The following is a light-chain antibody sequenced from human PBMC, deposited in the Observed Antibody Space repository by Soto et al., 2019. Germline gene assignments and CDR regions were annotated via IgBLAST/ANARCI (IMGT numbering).Light chain of an antibody. V-gene: IGKV3-20*01. J-gene: IGKJ1*01. CDR2: GPS. Sequence: EIVLTQSPGTLSLSPGERATLSCRASQNVNSNHIAWYQQKPGQAPRLLIYGPSSRATGIPERFSGSGSGTDFTLTISRLEPEDFAVYFCNQFGSSPQTFGHGTKVDIK. CDR3: NQFGSSPQT. CDR1: QNVNSNH.